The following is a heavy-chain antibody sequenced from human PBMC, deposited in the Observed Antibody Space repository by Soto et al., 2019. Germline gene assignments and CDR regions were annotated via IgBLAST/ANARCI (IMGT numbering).Heavy chain of an antibody. Sequence: ESGGGLVQPGRSLRLSCAASGFTFDDYAMHWVRQAPGKGLEWVSGISWNSGSIGYADSVKGRFTISRDNAKNSLYLQMNSLRAEDTALYYCAKDDGSMVRGRFDYWGQGTLVTVSS. D-gene: IGHD3-10*01. J-gene: IGHJ4*02. CDR3: AKDDGSMVRGRFDY. V-gene: IGHV3-9*01. CDR2: ISWNSGSI. CDR1: GFTFDDYA.